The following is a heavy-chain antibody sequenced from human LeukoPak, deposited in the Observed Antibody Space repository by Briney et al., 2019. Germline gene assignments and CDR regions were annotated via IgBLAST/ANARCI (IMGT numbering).Heavy chain of an antibody. CDR2: INTNSGNP. CDR1: GYTFTNFA. J-gene: IGHJ4*02. V-gene: IGHV7-4-1*02. D-gene: IGHD6-13*01. CDR3: ARDLFWVGWSSSWYGVDY. Sequence: ASVKVSCKASGYTFTNFAMNWVRQAPGQGLEWMGWINTNSGNPTYAQGFTGRFVFSLDTSVSTAYLQISSLKAEDTAVYYCARDLFWVGWSSSWYGVDYWGQGTLVTVSS.